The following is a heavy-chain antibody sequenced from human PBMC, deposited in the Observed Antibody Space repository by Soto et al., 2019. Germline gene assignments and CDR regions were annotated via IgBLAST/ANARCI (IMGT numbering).Heavy chain of an antibody. J-gene: IGHJ5*02. CDR2: INPIFGTA. Sequence: QVQLVQSGAEVKKPGSSVKVSCKASGGTFTTYGINWVRQAPGQGLEWMGGINPIFGTANYAPKFQGRVTITADESTSKAYMELRSLRSEDTAVFYCARRTTVGHWFDPWGQGTLVTVSS. D-gene: IGHD4-4*01. V-gene: IGHV1-69*12. CDR3: ARRTTVGHWFDP. CDR1: GGTFTTYG.